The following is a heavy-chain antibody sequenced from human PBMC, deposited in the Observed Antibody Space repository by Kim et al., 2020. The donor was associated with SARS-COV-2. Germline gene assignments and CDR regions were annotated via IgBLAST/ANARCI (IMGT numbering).Heavy chain of an antibody. Sequence: SETLSLTCTVSGGSISSGGYYWSWIRQHPGKGLEWIGYIYYSGSTYYNPSLKSRVTISVDTSKNQFSLKLSSVTAADTAVYYCARERMGPTAEAFDYWGQGTLVTVSS. V-gene: IGHV4-31*03. J-gene: IGHJ4*02. CDR3: ARERMGPTAEAFDY. CDR1: GGSISSGGYY. CDR2: IYYSGST. D-gene: IGHD1-26*01.